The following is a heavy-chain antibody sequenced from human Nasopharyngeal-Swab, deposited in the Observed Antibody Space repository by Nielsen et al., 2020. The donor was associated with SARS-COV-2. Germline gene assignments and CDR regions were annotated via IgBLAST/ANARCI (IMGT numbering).Heavy chain of an antibody. D-gene: IGHD2-2*01. V-gene: IGHV3-53*01. J-gene: IGHJ4*02. Sequence: GESLKISCAASGFTVSSNYMSWVRQAPGKGLEWVSVIYSGGSTYYAESVKGRFTISRDNSKNTLYLQMNSLRAEDTAVYYCARAIFAYQLLIDGYYFDYWGQGTLVTVSS. CDR3: ARAIFAYQLLIDGYYFDY. CDR2: IYSGGST. CDR1: GFTVSSNY.